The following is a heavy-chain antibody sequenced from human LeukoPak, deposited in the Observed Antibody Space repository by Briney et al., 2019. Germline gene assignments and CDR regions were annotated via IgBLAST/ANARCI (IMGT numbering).Heavy chain of an antibody. CDR3: GRWGIEAAIDY. V-gene: IGHV3-7*01. Sequence: GGSLRLSCATFGFTFGPYWMNWVRQALGKGLEWVANINPDGSETYYLDSVKGRFTIARDNVKNSLYLLMDSLRADDTAVYYCGRWGIEAAIDYWGQGTLVTVSS. J-gene: IGHJ4*02. CDR1: GFTFGPYW. CDR2: INPDGSET. D-gene: IGHD2-2*01.